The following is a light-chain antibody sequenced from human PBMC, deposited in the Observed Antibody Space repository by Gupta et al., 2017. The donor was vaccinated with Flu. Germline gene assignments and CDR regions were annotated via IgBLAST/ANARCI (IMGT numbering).Light chain of an antibody. V-gene: IGLV7-43*01. J-gene: IGLJ3*02. CDR1: TGAVTSDNF. CDR3: HLSFTDAQTWV. Sequence: VVTQVPALTVSPGGAITLTCASNTGAVTSDNFPNWFQQQPGQEPSPLMYATSNTHSGTPARFSGSLLGGNAAPPPTRVQREDEADYYCHLSFTDAQTWVFGGGTKLTVL. CDR2: ATS.